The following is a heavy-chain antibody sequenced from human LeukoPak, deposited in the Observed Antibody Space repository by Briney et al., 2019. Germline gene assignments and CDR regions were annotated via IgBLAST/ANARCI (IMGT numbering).Heavy chain of an antibody. D-gene: IGHD1-26*01. J-gene: IGHJ4*02. CDR3: AREVGSFDY. CDR1: GFTFSSFG. Sequence: GGSLRLSCAASGFTFSSFGMSWVRQAPGKGLEWVSCISSSGGSTYYADSVKGRFTISRDNSKNTLYLQMNSLRAEDTAVYYCAREVGSFDYWGQGTLATVSS. V-gene: IGHV3-23*01. CDR2: ISSSGGST.